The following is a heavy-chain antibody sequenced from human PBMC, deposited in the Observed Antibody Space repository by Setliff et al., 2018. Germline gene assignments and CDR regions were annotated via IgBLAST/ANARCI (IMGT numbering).Heavy chain of an antibody. CDR3: ARMSGFLYMDV. V-gene: IGHV4-34*01. Sequence: SETLSLTCAAYGGSFSDYYWTWIRQPPGKGLEWIGEINHSGSTNFNPSLKSRVTISVDTSKNQFSLKLTSVTAADTAMYYCARMSGFLYMDVWSKGTPVTVSS. CDR1: GGSFSDYY. J-gene: IGHJ6*03. D-gene: IGHD3-3*01. CDR2: INHSGST.